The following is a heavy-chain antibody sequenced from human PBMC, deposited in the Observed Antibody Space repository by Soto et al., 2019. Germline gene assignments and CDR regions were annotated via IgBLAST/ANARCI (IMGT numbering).Heavy chain of an antibody. CDR2: IYYSGST. J-gene: IGHJ5*02. V-gene: IGHV4-31*03. D-gene: IGHD3-3*01. CDR1: GGSISSGGYY. Sequence: SETLSLTCTVSGGSISSGGYYWSWIRQHPGKGLEWIGYIYYSGSTYYNPSLKSRVTISVDTSKNQFSLKLSSVTAADTAVYYCARDVSWSGYSNWFDPWGQGTLVTVSS. CDR3: ARDVSWSGYSNWFDP.